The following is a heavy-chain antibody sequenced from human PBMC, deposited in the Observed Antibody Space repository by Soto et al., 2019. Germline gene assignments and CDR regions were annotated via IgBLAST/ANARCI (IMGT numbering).Heavy chain of an antibody. CDR2: ISGSGGST. CDR3: AKDRVGSGYYYDYFDY. V-gene: IGHV3-23*01. CDR1: GFTFSSYA. Sequence: PGGSLRLSCAASGFTFSSYAMSWVRQAPGKGLEWVSAISGSGGSTYYADSVKGRFTISRDNSKNTLYLQMNSLRAEDTAVYYCAKDRVGSGYYYDYFDYWGQGTRVTVSS. J-gene: IGHJ4*02. D-gene: IGHD3-22*01.